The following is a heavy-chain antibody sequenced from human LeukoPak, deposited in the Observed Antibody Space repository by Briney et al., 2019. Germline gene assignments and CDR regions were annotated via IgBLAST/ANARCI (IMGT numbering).Heavy chain of an antibody. D-gene: IGHD6-13*01. Sequence: GESLQISCKGSGHTFTTYWIGWVRQMPGKGLEWMGIIYPADSDTRYSPSFQGQVTISADKSISTAYLQWSSLKASDTAMYYCASSSSNYYYYMDVWGKGTTVTISS. J-gene: IGHJ6*03. CDR3: ASSSSNYYYYMDV. CDR2: IYPADSDT. CDR1: GHTFTTYW. V-gene: IGHV5-51*01.